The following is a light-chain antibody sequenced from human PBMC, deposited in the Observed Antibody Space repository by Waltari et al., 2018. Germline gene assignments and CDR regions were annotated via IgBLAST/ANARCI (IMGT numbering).Light chain of an antibody. CDR3: QVWVSRTDHYV. Sequence: SYVLTQPPSVSVAPGKTARIACGLNDIGVRTVNWNQQKPGQAPVLVVYGDTDRPPGIPGRVFGSTAGNSATLTISRVEAGDEADYYCQVWVSRTDHYVFGTGTKVTVL. J-gene: IGLJ1*01. CDR1: DIGVRT. V-gene: IGLV3-21*03. CDR2: GDT.